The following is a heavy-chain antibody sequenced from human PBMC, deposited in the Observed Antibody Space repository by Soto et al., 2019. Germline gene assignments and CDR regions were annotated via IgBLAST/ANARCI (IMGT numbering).Heavy chain of an antibody. CDR1: GFTFSTYS. CDR2: ISSSSSYI. J-gene: IGHJ4*02. CDR3: ASPEYYYDTSGWYY. D-gene: IGHD3-22*01. Sequence: EVQLVESGGGLVKPGGSLRLSCAASGFTFSTYSMNWVRQAPGKGLEWVSSISSSSSYIYYADSVKGRFTISRVNAKNSLYLQMNSLRAEDTAVYYCASPEYYYDTSGWYYWGQGTLVTVSS. V-gene: IGHV3-21*01.